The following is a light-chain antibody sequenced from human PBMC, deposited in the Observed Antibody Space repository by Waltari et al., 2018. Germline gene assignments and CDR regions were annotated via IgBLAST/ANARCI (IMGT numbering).Light chain of an antibody. CDR3: QHRDHWPPDAT. J-gene: IGKJ3*01. CDR1: QSVSSPY. Sequence: EIVLTQSPGTLSLSPGERATLSCRASQSVSSPYLAWYQQKPGQAPRLLIYGTASRATRIPARFSGSGSGTDFTLTISSLEPEDFAVYYCQHRDHWPPDATFGPGTKVDV. CDR2: GTA. V-gene: IGKV3D-20*02.